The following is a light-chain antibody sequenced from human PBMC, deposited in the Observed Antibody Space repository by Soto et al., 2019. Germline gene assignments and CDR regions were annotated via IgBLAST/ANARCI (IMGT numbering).Light chain of an antibody. Sequence: EIVLTQSPCTLSLSPGERATLSCRASQSLTNSFIAWYQQKPGQAPRLLIYDASNRATGIPARFSGSGSGTDFTLTISSLEPEDFAVYYCQQRSNWRATFGQGTKVDIK. CDR3: QQRSNWRAT. CDR2: DAS. V-gene: IGKV3-11*01. CDR1: QSLTNSF. J-gene: IGKJ1*01.